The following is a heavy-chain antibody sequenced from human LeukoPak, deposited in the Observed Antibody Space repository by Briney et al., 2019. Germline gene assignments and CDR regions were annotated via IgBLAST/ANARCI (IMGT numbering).Heavy chain of an antibody. V-gene: IGHV4-59*01. Sequence: PSETLSLTCTVSGDSISSYYWSWIRQPPGKGLEWIGYIYYSGSTNYNPSLKSRVTISVDTSKNQFPLKLSSVTAADTAVYYCARVKGAAGGFDPWGQGTLVTVSS. CDR1: GDSISSYY. D-gene: IGHD3-10*01. J-gene: IGHJ5*02. CDR2: IYYSGST. CDR3: ARVKGAAGGFDP.